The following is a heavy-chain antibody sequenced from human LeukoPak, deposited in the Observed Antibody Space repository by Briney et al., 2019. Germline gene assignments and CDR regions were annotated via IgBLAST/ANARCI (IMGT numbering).Heavy chain of an antibody. CDR2: IYYSGST. V-gene: IGHV4-39*01. Sequence: PSETLSLTCTVSGGSISSSSYYWGWIRQPPGKGLEWIGSIYYSGSTNYNPSLKSRVTISVDTSKNQFSLKLSSVAAADTAVYYCARHWIAVAGGGYYYYYGMDVWGQGTTVTVSS. CDR1: GGSISSSSYY. D-gene: IGHD6-19*01. J-gene: IGHJ6*02. CDR3: ARHWIAVAGGGYYYYYGMDV.